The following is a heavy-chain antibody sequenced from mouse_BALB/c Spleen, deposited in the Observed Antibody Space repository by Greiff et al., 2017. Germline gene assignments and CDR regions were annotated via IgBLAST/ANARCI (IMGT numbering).Heavy chain of an antibody. J-gene: IGHJ4*01. CDR1: GYTFTSYW. Sequence: QVQLQQSGAELVKPGASVKLSCKASGYTFTSYWMHWVKQRPGQGLEWIGEINPSNGRTNYNEKFKGKATLTADKSSSTAYMQLSSLTSEDSAVYFCARKEEDYWGQGTSVTVSS. V-gene: IGHV1S81*02. CDR2: INPSNGRT. CDR3: ARKEEDY.